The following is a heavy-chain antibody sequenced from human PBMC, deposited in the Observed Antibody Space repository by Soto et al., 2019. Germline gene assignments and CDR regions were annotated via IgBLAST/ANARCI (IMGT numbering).Heavy chain of an antibody. CDR2: ISSSSSTI. Sequence: GGSLRLSCAASGFTFSSYSMNWVRQAPGKGLEWVSYISSSSSTIYYADSVKGRFTISRDNAKNSLYLQMNSLRAEDTAVYFCARDSITIFGGGMDVWGQGTTVTVSS. CDR1: GFTFSSYS. D-gene: IGHD3-3*01. V-gene: IGHV3-48*01. CDR3: ARDSITIFGGGMDV. J-gene: IGHJ6*02.